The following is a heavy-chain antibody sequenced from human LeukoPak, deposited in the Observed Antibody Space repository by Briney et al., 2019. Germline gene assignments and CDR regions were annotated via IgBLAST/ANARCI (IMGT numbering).Heavy chain of an antibody. J-gene: IGHJ6*03. Sequence: GASVKVSCKASGYTFTSYGISWVRQAPGQGLEWMGWISAYNGNTNYAQKLQGRVTMTTDTSTSTAYMELRSLRSDDTAVYYCARAIAVAGTWWANYYMDVWGKGTTVTISS. CDR2: ISAYNGNT. CDR1: GYTFTSYG. D-gene: IGHD6-19*01. V-gene: IGHV1-18*01. CDR3: ARAIAVAGTWWANYYMDV.